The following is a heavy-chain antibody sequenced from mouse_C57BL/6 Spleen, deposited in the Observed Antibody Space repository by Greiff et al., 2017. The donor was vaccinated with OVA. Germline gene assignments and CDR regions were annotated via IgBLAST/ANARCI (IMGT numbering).Heavy chain of an antibody. V-gene: IGHV1-80*01. Sequence: QVQLKESGAELVKPGASVKISCKASGYAFSSYWMNWVKQRPGKGLEWIGQIYPGDGDTNYNGKFKGKATLTADKSSSTAYMQLSSLTSEDSAVYFCARGDGYYKVWYFDVWGTGTTVTVSS. J-gene: IGHJ1*03. D-gene: IGHD2-3*01. CDR1: GYAFSSYW. CDR3: ARGDGYYKVWYFDV. CDR2: IYPGDGDT.